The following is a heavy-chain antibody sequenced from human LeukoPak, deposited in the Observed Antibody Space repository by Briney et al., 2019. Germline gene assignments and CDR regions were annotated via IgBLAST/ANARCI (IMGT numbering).Heavy chain of an antibody. J-gene: IGHJ4*02. V-gene: IGHV3-74*01. D-gene: IGHD1-26*01. Sequence: PGGSLRLSCAASGFTFSNYWVHWVRQAPGMGLVWVSRINPDGTTTSYADSVKGRFTISRDNAKNTLYLQMNSLRAEDTAVYYCARGYSGSYRIDYWGQGTPVTVSS. CDR1: GFTFSNYW. CDR3: ARGYSGSYRIDY. CDR2: INPDGTTT.